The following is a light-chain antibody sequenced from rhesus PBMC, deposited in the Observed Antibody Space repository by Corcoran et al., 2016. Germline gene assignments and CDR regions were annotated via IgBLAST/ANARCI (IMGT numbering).Light chain of an antibody. CDR3: QHGYGIPYS. CDR2: YAS. J-gene: IGKJ2*01. CDR1: QDISKN. V-gene: IGKV1S15*01. Sequence: DIQMTQSPSSLSASVGDTVTMTCRASQDISKNLVWYQQKPGKAPKLLLYYASTLHGGVPSRFSGSGFGTDFILTISSLQPEDFATYYCQHGYGIPYSFGQGTKVEIK.